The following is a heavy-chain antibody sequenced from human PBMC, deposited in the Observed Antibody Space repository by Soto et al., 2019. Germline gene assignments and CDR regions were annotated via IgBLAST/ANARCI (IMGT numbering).Heavy chain of an antibody. CDR1: GFTFSNYG. Sequence: QVHLVESGGGVVQPGKSLRLSCAASGFTFSNYGMYWVRQAPGKGLEWVAVISYDGSNKYHADSVKGRFTISRDNSKNTLYLQMNSLKAEDTAVYYCAKDIVRYSYGACDYWGQGALVTVSS. V-gene: IGHV3-30*18. J-gene: IGHJ4*02. CDR3: AKDIVRYSYGACDY. D-gene: IGHD5-18*01. CDR2: ISYDGSNK.